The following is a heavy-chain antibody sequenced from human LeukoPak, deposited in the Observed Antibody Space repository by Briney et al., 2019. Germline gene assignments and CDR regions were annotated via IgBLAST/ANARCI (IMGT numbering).Heavy chain of an antibody. CDR1: GYTFRNYG. CDR3: ARIRVQFGFLVTPSNYYNMDV. J-gene: IGHJ6*03. Sequence: GASVKVSCKASGYTFRNYGISWVRQAPGQGLEWMGWITGRNGDTKYAQKLQGRVTMTTDTSTSTAYMELRSLTSDDTAVYYCARIRVQFGFLVTPSNYYNMDVWGKGTAVTVSS. D-gene: IGHD3-9*01. CDR2: ITGRNGDT. V-gene: IGHV1-18*01.